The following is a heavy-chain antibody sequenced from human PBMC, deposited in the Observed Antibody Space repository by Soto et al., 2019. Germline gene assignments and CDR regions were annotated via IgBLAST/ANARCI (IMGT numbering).Heavy chain of an antibody. D-gene: IGHD6-19*01. CDR3: ATVIAVGGPLAY. J-gene: IGHJ4*02. CDR1: AYTLTELS. CDR2: FDPEDGET. Sequence: ASVKVSCKVSAYTLTELSMHWVRQAPGKGLEWMGGFDPEDGETIYAQKFQGRVTMTEDTSTDTAYMELSSLRSEDTAVYYCATVIAVGGPLAYWGQGTQVNGSS. V-gene: IGHV1-24*01.